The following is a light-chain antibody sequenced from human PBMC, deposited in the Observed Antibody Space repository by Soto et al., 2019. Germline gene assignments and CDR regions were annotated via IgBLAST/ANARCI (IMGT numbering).Light chain of an antibody. J-gene: IGLJ3*02. Sequence: QSALTQPPSVSGAPGQRVTISCTGSSSNIGAGYDVHWYQQIPGTAPKLLIYLNNNRPSGVHDRLSGSKSGTSASLAITGLQAEDEADYYCQSYDSSLSAWVFGGGTKLTVL. CDR1: SSNIGAGYD. CDR3: QSYDSSLSAWV. CDR2: LNN. V-gene: IGLV1-40*01.